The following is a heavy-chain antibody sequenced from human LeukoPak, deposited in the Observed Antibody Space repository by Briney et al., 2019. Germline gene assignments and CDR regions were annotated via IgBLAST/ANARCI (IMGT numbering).Heavy chain of an antibody. D-gene: IGHD5-18*01. J-gene: IGHJ4*02. CDR2: ISHSGST. V-gene: IGHV4-30-2*05. Sequence: SETLSLTCAVSGGSISSGAYSWSWVRQPPGKGLEWIGYISHSGSTYYSPSLKSRVTISVDTSKNQFSLKLSSVTAADTAVYYCARVSGYSYGHGGYYFDYWGQGTLVTVSS. CDR1: GGSISSGAYS. CDR3: ARVSGYSYGHGGYYFDY.